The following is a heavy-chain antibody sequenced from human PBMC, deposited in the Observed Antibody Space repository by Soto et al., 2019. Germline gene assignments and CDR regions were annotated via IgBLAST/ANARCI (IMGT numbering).Heavy chain of an antibody. V-gene: IGHV1-69*06. J-gene: IGHJ4*02. Sequence: QVQLVQSGAEVKKPGSSVKVSCKASGGTFSSYAISWVRQAPGQGLEWMGGIIPIFGTANYAQKFQGRVTIRADKSTSPAYMELSSLRSEDTAVYYWARDEAAVAGQFYYWGQGTLVTVSS. CDR2: IIPIFGTA. CDR1: GGTFSSYA. D-gene: IGHD6-19*01. CDR3: ARDEAAVAGQFYY.